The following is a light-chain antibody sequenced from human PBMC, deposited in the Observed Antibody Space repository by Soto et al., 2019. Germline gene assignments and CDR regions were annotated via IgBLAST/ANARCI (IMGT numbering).Light chain of an antibody. CDR2: SNN. CDR3: AAWDDSLNGVV. Sequence: QSVLTQPPSASGTPGQRVTLSCSGSSSNIGSNTVNWYQQLPGTAPKLLIYSNNQRPSGVPDRFSGSKSGTSASLAISGLQSEGEADYYCAAWDDSLNGVVFGGGTKLTVL. J-gene: IGLJ2*01. V-gene: IGLV1-44*01. CDR1: SSNIGSNT.